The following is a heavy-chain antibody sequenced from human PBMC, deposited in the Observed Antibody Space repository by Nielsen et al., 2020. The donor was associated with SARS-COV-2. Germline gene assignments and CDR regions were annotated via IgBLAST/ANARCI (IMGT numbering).Heavy chain of an antibody. CDR2: IKQDGSEK. J-gene: IGHJ1*01. CDR1: GFTFSSYW. V-gene: IGHV3-7*03. CDR3: ASGGFQH. Sequence: GESLKISCAASGFTFSSYWMSWVRQASGKGLEWVANIKQDGSEKYYVDSVKGRFTISRDNAKNSLYLQMNSLRAEDTAVYYCASGGFQHWGQGTLVTVSS. D-gene: IGHD3-3*01.